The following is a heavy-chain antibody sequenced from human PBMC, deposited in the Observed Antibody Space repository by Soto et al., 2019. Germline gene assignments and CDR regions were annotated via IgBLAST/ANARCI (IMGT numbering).Heavy chain of an antibody. D-gene: IGHD6-19*01. Sequence: GGSLRLSCASTGFPFPSYAMHWVGQATGKGLEWVSAIGTAGDTYYPGSVKGRFTISRENAKNSLYLQMNSLRAGDTAVYYCARAPSSSGWYNHYYYMDVWGKGT. V-gene: IGHV3-13*01. J-gene: IGHJ6*03. CDR3: ARAPSSSGWYNHYYYMDV. CDR2: IGTAGDT. CDR1: GFPFPSYA.